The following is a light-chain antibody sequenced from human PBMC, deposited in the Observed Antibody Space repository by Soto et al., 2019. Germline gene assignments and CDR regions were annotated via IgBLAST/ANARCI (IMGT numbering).Light chain of an antibody. CDR3: HQYNHWPPWT. Sequence: EIVMTQSPATLSVPPGERATLSCRASQSVSSNLAWYQQKPGQAPRLLIYGASTRATSIPARFSGSGSGTEFTLTISSLQSEDFAVYYCHQYNHWPPWTFGQGTKVEIK. CDR1: QSVSSN. J-gene: IGKJ1*01. V-gene: IGKV3-15*01. CDR2: GAS.